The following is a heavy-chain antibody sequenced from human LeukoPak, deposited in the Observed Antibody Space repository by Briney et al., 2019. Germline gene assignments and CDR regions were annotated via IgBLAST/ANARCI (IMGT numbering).Heavy chain of an antibody. D-gene: IGHD2-15*01. V-gene: IGHV1-69*13. CDR1: GGTFSSYA. J-gene: IGHJ4*02. CDR3: ARVSQASHRYCSAGSCYRNSFDY. Sequence: SVKVSCKASGGTFSSYAISWVRQAPGQGLEWMGGIIPIFGTANYAQKIQGRVTITADESTSTAYMELSSLRSEDTAVYYCARVSQASHRYCSAGSCYRNSFDYWGQGTLVTVSS. CDR2: IIPIFGTA.